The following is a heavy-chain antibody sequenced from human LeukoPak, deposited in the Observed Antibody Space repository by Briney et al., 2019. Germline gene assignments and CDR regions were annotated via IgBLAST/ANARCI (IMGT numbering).Heavy chain of an antibody. CDR1: GFSFSTYW. CDR2: IKQDGTEK. CDR3: ARLSEMFRGPQVIYYFDF. D-gene: IGHD3-10*01. J-gene: IGHJ4*02. V-gene: IGHV3-7*01. Sequence: GGSLRLSCGASGFSFSTYWMSWVRQAPGKGLEWVANIKQDGTEKYYVDSVKGRFTISRDYARKSLYLQLNSLRAEDTAVYYCARLSEMFRGPQVIYYFDFWGQGTLVTVSS.